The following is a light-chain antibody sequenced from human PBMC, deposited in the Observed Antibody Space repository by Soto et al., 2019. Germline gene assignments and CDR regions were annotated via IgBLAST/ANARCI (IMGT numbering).Light chain of an antibody. V-gene: IGLV2-14*01. Sequence: QSVLTQPASVSGSPGQSITISCTGTSRDVGGHNSVSWYRQDPGKAPKLMIYDVSNRPSGVSDRFSGSKSGNTASLTISGLQIEDEADYYCSSFTSSVTYVFGTGTQLTVL. CDR3: SSFTSSVTYV. CDR1: SRDVGGHNS. J-gene: IGLJ1*01. CDR2: DVS.